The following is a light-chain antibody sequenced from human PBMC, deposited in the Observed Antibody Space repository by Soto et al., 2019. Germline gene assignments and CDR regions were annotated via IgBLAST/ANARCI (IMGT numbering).Light chain of an antibody. V-gene: IGKV3-20*01. CDR1: QSISSSF. J-gene: IGKJ1*01. Sequence: ELVLTQSPGTLSLSXGRRATLSXXXSQSISSSFLAWYQQKPGQAPRLLIYGASSRATGIPDRFSGTGSETDFTLTISRLEPEDFAVYYCQQYDNSPITFGQGTKVDI. CDR3: QQYDNSPIT. CDR2: GAS.